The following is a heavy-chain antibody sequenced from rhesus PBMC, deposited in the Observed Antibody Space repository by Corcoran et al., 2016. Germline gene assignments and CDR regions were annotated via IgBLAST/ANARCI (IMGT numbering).Heavy chain of an antibody. CDR3: ARPYSSWTDDAFDF. J-gene: IGHJ3*01. CDR2: IYCCVGGT. CDR1: GGSISDDYY. D-gene: IGHD6-13*01. V-gene: IGHV4-106*01. Sequence: QVQLQESGPGLVKPSETLSLTCAVSGGSISDDYYWSWIRQPPGKGLEWIGYIYCCVGGTNYNPFLKTRFPILIDTSKTQFSLTLSSVTAADTAVYYCARPYSSWTDDAFDFWGQGLRVTVSS.